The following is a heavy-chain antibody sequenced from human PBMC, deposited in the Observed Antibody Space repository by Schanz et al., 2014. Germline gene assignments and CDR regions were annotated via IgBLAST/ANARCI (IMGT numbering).Heavy chain of an antibody. Sequence: QVHLVQSGAEVKKPGASVKVSCKASGGTFSTYPINWLRQAPGQGLEWMGMINPSGGSTSYAQKFQGRVTMTSDTSTSTVYKEMSRLRSEDTAVYYCARDPSQGYSYGHNMGACYYGMDVWGQGTTVTVSS. CDR2: INPSGGST. D-gene: IGHD5-18*01. J-gene: IGHJ6*02. CDR1: GGTFSTYP. V-gene: IGHV1-46*01. CDR3: ARDPSQGYSYGHNMGACYYGMDV.